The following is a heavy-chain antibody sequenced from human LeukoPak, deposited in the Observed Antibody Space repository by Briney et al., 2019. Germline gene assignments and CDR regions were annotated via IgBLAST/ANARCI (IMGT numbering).Heavy chain of an antibody. Sequence: GGSLRLSCAASGFTFSNSWMTWVRQAPGKGLEWVANIREDGGEKYYVDSVKGRFTISRDNAKNSLYLQMNRLRAEDTAVYYCARINTAIFSSSDYWGQGTLVTVSS. CDR2: IREDGGEK. J-gene: IGHJ4*02. CDR3: ARINTAIFSSSDY. CDR1: GFTFSNSW. V-gene: IGHV3-7*05. D-gene: IGHD2-21*02.